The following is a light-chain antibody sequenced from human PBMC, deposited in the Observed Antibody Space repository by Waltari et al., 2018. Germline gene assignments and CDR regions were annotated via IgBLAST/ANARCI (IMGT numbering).Light chain of an antibody. Sequence: QSVLTQPASASGTPGQSVTISCSGRCPDIGSHIVHWYQQLPGTPPKLPIYSNIQRPSGVPDRFSGSKSGTSASLAISGLQSEDEADYYCAAWDDSLNGPVFGGGTKLTVL. CDR2: SNI. CDR3: AAWDDSLNGPV. J-gene: IGLJ2*01. V-gene: IGLV1-44*01. CDR1: CPDIGSHI.